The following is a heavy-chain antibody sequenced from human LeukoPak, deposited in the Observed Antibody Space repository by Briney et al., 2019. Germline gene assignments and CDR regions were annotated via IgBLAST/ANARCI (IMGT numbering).Heavy chain of an antibody. CDR3: AGVMTTVYDALDI. V-gene: IGHV3-21*01. D-gene: IGHD4-17*01. J-gene: IGHJ3*02. CDR2: ITSSSSYT. Sequence: GGSLRLSCAASGFTFSTYNMNWVRQAPGKGLEWVSSITSSSSYTFYADSVKGRFTISRDNAKNSLYLQMNSLRAEDTAVYYCAGVMTTVYDALDIWGQGTMVTVSS. CDR1: GFTFSTYN.